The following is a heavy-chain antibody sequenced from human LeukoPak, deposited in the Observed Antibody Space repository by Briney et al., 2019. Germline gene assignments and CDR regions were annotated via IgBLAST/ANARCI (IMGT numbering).Heavy chain of an antibody. V-gene: IGHV4-59*08. CDR2: TYYSGTT. Sequence: ASETLSLTCTVSSGSISSYYCSWIRQPPGKGLEWIGYTYYSGTTKYNPSLKSRVTIAADPSKHKFSLKLRSLTAADTAVYYCARHLGVAVAADAFDIWGQGTMVTVSS. CDR1: SGSISSYY. D-gene: IGHD6-19*01. J-gene: IGHJ3*02. CDR3: ARHLGVAVAADAFDI.